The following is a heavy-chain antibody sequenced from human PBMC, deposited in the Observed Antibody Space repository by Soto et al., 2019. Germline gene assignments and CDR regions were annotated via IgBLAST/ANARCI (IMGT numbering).Heavy chain of an antibody. CDR2: ISAGGDGA. CDR3: ARDLWWYLH. J-gene: IGHJ4*02. V-gene: IGHV3-23*01. Sequence: EVQLLESGGVLVQPGGALRLSCAASGFTFSSHAMSWVRQAPGKGLEWVSSISAGGDGAYYADSVKGRFTISRANSNNTLYLQMNSLRTEDTAVYYCARDLWWYLHWGQGTLVTVSS. D-gene: IGHD2-15*01. CDR1: GFTFSSHA.